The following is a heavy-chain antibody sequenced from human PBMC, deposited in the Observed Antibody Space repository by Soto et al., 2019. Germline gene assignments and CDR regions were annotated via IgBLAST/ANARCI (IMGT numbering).Heavy chain of an antibody. Sequence: SETLSLTCTVSGGSISSSSYYWGWIRQPPGKGLEWIGSIYYSGSTYYNPSLKSRVTISVDTSKNQFSLKLSSVTAADTAVYYCERHQNELELPEPNCSPPGGEGPLVTVS. CDR1: GGSISSSSYY. J-gene: IGHJ5*02. CDR3: ERHQNELELPEPNCSPP. CDR2: IYYSGST. D-gene: IGHD1-7*01. V-gene: IGHV4-39*01.